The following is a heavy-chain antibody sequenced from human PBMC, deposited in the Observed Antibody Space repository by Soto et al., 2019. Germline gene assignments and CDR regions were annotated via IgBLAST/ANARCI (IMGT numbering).Heavy chain of an antibody. CDR1: GGSISSGDYY. CDR3: ARVHDYGDYDSWFDP. CDR2: IYYSGST. Sequence: QVQLQESGPGLVKPSQTLSLTCTVSGGSISSGDYYWSWIRQTPGKGLEWIGYIYYSGSTYYNPSLRSRVTMSVDTSNNQFSRKLSSVTAADPAVYYCARVHDYGDYDSWFDPWGQGTLVTVSS. J-gene: IGHJ5*02. V-gene: IGHV4-30-4*01. D-gene: IGHD4-17*01.